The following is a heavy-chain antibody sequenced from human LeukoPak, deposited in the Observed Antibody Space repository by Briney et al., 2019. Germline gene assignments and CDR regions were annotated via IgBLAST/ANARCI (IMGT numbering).Heavy chain of an antibody. CDR2: ISASGSST. D-gene: IGHD2-2*01. CDR1: GFTFSSYG. CDR3: ARTLGYCSSTNCFLTFDY. Sequence: GGSLRLSCAASGFTFSSYGMHWVRQAPGKGLEWVSTISASGSSTYYADSVKGRFTISRDNSKNTLYLQMNSLRAEDTAVYYCARTLGYCSSTNCFLTFDYWGQGTLVTVSS. J-gene: IGHJ4*02. V-gene: IGHV3-NL1*01.